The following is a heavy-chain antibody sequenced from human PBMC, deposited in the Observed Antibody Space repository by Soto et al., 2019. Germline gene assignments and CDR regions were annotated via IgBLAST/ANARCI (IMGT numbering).Heavy chain of an antibody. Sequence: SGPTLVNPTQTLTLTCTFSGFSLSTNGANVGWIRQAPGKALELLALLYWNDDKRYSPSLKSRLTITKDTSKRQVVLTMINMDPVDTATYYCVSGSYPNWFDPWGQGILVTVSS. CDR3: VSGSYPNWFDP. CDR2: LYWNDDK. V-gene: IGHV2-5*01. D-gene: IGHD3-10*01. CDR1: GFSLSTNGAN. J-gene: IGHJ5*02.